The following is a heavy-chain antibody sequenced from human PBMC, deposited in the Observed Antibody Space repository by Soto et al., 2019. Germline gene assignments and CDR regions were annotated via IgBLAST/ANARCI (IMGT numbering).Heavy chain of an antibody. J-gene: IGHJ6*02. D-gene: IGHD2-15*01. CDR3: ARGKSIFYGMDV. CDR1: GFTFSDYY. Sequence: GGSLRLSCAASGFTFSDYYISWIRQAPGKGLEWVSYISSSGTIIYHADSVKGRFTISRDNAKNSLFLQMNSLRAEDTAVYYCARGKSIFYGMDVWGQGTKVTVSS. CDR2: ISSSGTII. V-gene: IGHV3-11*01.